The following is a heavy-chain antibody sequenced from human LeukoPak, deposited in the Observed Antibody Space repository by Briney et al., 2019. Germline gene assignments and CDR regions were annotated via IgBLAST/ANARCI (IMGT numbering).Heavy chain of an antibody. V-gene: IGHV4-59*08. CDR2: IYYSGST. CDR1: GGSISSYY. D-gene: IGHD3-9*01. CDR3: ARLGGTYYDILTGQGAFDY. J-gene: IGHJ4*02. Sequence: PSETLSLTCTVSGGSISSYYWSWIRQPPGKGLEWIGYIYYSGSTNYNPSLKSRVTISVDTSKNKFSLKLSSVTAADTAVYYCARLGGTYYDILTGQGAFDYWGQGTLVTVSS.